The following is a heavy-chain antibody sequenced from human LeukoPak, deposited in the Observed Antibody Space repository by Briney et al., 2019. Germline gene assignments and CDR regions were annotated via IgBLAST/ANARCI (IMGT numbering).Heavy chain of an antibody. J-gene: IGHJ4*02. D-gene: IGHD2-2*01. CDR3: ANHLACGSTSCPPFDS. V-gene: IGHV3-21*01. CDR1: GFTFSDYS. Sequence: GGSLRLSCAASGFTFSDYSMNWVRQAPGKGLEWVSSISDDSNYVYYADSVKGRFTISRDNAKNSLYLQMNSLRAEDTAVYYCANHLACGSTSCPPFDSWGQGTLVTVSS. CDR2: ISDDSNYV.